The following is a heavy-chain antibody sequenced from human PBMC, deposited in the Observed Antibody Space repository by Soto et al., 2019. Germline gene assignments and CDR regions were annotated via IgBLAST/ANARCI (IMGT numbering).Heavy chain of an antibody. Sequence: ASVKVSCKASGYTFTGYYMHWVRQAPGQGLEWMGWINPNSGGTNYAQKFQGWVTMTRDTSISTAYMELSRLRSDDTAVYYCAVTVVPAASSYYGMDVWGQGTTVTVSS. CDR1: GYTFTGYY. V-gene: IGHV1-2*04. CDR2: INPNSGGT. D-gene: IGHD2-2*01. CDR3: AVTVVPAASSYYGMDV. J-gene: IGHJ6*02.